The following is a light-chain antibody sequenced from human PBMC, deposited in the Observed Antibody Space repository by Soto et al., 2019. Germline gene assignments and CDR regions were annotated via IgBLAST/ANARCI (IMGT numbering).Light chain of an antibody. CDR2: WND. CDR3: GAWDDRLSGYF. CDR1: SSKNGIRY. V-gene: IGLV1-47*01. J-gene: IGLJ1*01. Sequence: VLTQPPSASGTPGQRVTNSFFGSSSKNGIRYVYWYQVVPGTAPKLLIYWNDQRPSGVPDRFSGSKSGTSASLAISGLRSEDEADYYCGAWDDRLSGYFFGSGTKVTVL.